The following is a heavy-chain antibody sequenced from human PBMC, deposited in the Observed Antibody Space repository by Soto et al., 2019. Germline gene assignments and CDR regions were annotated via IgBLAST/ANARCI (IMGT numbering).Heavy chain of an antibody. Sequence: QVQLLQSGAEVKKPGSSVRVSCEASGGTFRTYAISWVRQAPGQGLEWMGEIIPIFGTINYAQKFQGRLKITADKSTATVYLDLRSLRSDDTALYYCAKGAVAGTPTSYYYYGMDVWGQGTTVTVSS. J-gene: IGHJ6*02. CDR1: GGTFRTYA. D-gene: IGHD6-19*01. V-gene: IGHV1-69*14. CDR2: IIPIFGTI. CDR3: AKGAVAGTPTSYYYYGMDV.